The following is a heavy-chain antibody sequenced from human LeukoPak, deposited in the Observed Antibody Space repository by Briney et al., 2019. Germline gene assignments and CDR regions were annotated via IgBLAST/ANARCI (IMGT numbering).Heavy chain of an antibody. J-gene: IGHJ6*02. Sequence: SETLSLTCAVYGGSFSGYYWSSIRQPPGKGLEWIGEINHSGSTYYNPSLKSRVTISVDTSKNQFSLKLSSVTAADTAVYYCARGRGYCSSTSCFGVYYYYGMDVWGQGTTVTVSS. CDR2: INHSGST. CDR3: ARGRGYCSSTSCFGVYYYYGMDV. D-gene: IGHD2-2*01. CDR1: GGSFSGYY. V-gene: IGHV4-34*01.